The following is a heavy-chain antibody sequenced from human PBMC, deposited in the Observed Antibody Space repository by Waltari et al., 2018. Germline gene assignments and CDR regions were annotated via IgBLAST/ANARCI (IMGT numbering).Heavy chain of an antibody. Sequence: EVQLVESGGGLVQPGGSLRLSCAASGFTFSSYWMSWVRQAPGKGLEWVANIKQGGSEKYYVDSVKGRFTISRDNAKNSLYLQMNSLRAEDTAVYYCASVVDDYIWGSYRFNYWGQGTLVIVSS. CDR3: ASVVDDYIWGSYRFNY. J-gene: IGHJ4*02. V-gene: IGHV3-7*01. D-gene: IGHD3-16*01. CDR2: IKQGGSEK. CDR1: GFTFSSYW.